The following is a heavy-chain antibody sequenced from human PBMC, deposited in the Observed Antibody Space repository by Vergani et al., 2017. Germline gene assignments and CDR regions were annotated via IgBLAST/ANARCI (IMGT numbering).Heavy chain of an antibody. D-gene: IGHD6-19*01. CDR2: ISYDGSNK. Sequence: QVQLVESGGGVVQPGRSLRLSCAASGFTFSSYGMHWVRQAPGKGLEWVAVISYDGSNKYYADSVKGRFTISRDNSKNTLYLQMNSLRAEDTAVYYCAREFKDSSGWYPGAFDIWGQGTMVTVSS. CDR1: GFTFSSYG. CDR3: AREFKDSSGWYPGAFDI. V-gene: IGHV3-30*19. J-gene: IGHJ3*02.